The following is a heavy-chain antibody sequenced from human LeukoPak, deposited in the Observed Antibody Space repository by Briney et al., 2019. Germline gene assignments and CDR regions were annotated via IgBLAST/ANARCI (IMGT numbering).Heavy chain of an antibody. V-gene: IGHV3-48*01. Sequence: GGSLRLSCAASGFTFSIYSMNWVRQAPGKGLEWISYISSSSSTIYYADSVKGRFTISRDNAKNSLYLQMNSLRAEDTAVYYCARTRSSSWYAAFDIWGQGTMVTVSS. J-gene: IGHJ3*02. CDR1: GFTFSIYS. CDR2: ISSSSSTI. D-gene: IGHD6-13*01. CDR3: ARTRSSSWYAAFDI.